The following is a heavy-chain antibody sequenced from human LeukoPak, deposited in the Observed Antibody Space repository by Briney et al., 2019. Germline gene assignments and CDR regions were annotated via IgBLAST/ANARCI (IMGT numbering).Heavy chain of an antibody. V-gene: IGHV3-48*03. CDR3: ARDSDTGYFDY. CDR1: GFTFSSYE. J-gene: IGHJ4*02. CDR2: ISSRGSTI. Sequence: GGSLRLSCAASGFTFSSYEMNWVRQAPGKGLEWVSYISSRGSTIYYADSVKGRFTISRDNAKNSLYLQMNSLRAEDTAVFYCARDSDTGYFDYWGQGTLVTVSS.